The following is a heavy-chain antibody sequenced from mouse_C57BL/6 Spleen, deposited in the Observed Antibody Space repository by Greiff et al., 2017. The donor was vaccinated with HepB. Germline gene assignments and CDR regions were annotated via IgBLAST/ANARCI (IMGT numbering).Heavy chain of an antibody. CDR2: IDPSDSYT. V-gene: IGHV1-69*01. D-gene: IGHD1-3*01. Sequence: VNLVESGAELVMPGASVKLSCKASGYTFTSYWMHWVKQRPGQGLEWIGEIDPSDSYTNYNQKFKGKSTLTVDKSSSTAYMQLSSLTSEASAVYYCARGDNSFAYWGQGTLVTVSA. J-gene: IGHJ3*01. CDR1: GYTFTSYW. CDR3: ARGDNSFAY.